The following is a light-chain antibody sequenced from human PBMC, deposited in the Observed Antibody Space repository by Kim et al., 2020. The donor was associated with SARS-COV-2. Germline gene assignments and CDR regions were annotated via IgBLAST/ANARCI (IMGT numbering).Light chain of an antibody. J-gene: IGLJ3*02. Sequence: HTFTISCPPLTSNIGAGYVVLLYQLLPAPSPNLLIYGNRNRPSGLPDRFSGSKSGTSASLAITGLQAEDEADYYCHSYDSSLSVVFGGGTQLTVL. CDR1: TSNIGAGYV. CDR3: HSYDSSLSVV. CDR2: GNR. V-gene: IGLV1-40*01.